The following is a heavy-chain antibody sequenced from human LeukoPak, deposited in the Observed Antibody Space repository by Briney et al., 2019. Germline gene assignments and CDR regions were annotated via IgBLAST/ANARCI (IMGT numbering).Heavy chain of an antibody. CDR2: ISYDGSNK. J-gene: IGHJ4*02. D-gene: IGHD4-17*01. CDR1: GFTFSTYG. Sequence: GRSLRLSCAASGFTFSTYGMHWVRQAPGKGLEWVAFISYDGSNKYYADSVKGRFTISRDNSKNTLYLQINSLRAEATAVYYCAVEPLGGDYVSYFDYWGQGTLVTVSS. CDR3: AVEPLGGDYVSYFDY. V-gene: IGHV3-30*03.